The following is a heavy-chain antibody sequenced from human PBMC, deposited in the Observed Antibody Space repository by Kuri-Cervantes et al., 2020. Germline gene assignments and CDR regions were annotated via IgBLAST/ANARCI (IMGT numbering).Heavy chain of an antibody. CDR1: GFTFSRYS. J-gene: IGHJ4*02. V-gene: IGHV3-23*01. Sequence: GGSLRLSCTVSGFTFSRYSMNWVRQAPGKGLEWVSAISGSGGSTYYADSVKGRFTISRDNSKNTLYLQMNSLRAEDTAVYYCAKDHYYDSSGNFDYWGQGTLVTVSS. CDR2: ISGSGGST. CDR3: AKDHYYDSSGNFDY. D-gene: IGHD3-22*01.